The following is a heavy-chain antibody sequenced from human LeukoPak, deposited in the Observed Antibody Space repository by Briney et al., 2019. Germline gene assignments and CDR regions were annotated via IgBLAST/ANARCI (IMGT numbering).Heavy chain of an antibody. CDR1: GGSITSGGYF. Sequence: SETLSLTCTVSGGSITSGGYFWSSIRQHPGKGLEWIGYMHYSESANYNPSLKSRVTISVDTSKNQISLRVNSVTAADTAVYYCARERGRLVDYWGQGSLVTVSS. CDR3: ARERGRLVDY. D-gene: IGHD6-25*01. J-gene: IGHJ4*02. V-gene: IGHV4-31*03. CDR2: MHYSESA.